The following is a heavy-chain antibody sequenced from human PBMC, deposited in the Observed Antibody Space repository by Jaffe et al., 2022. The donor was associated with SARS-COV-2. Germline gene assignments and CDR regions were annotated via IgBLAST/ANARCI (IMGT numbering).Heavy chain of an antibody. CDR2: IKQDGSEK. Sequence: EVQLVESGGGLVQPGGSLRLSCAASGFTFSSYWMSWVRQAPGKGLEWVANIKQDGSEKYYVDSVKGRFTISRDNAKNSLYLQMNSLRAEDTAVYYCARWGYYDSSGYFPLDYWGQGTLVTVSS. CDR3: ARWGYYDSSGYFPLDY. CDR1: GFTFSSYW. J-gene: IGHJ4*02. D-gene: IGHD3-22*01. V-gene: IGHV3-7*01.